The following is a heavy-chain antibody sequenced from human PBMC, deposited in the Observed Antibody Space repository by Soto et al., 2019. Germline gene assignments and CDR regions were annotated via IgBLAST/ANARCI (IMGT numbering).Heavy chain of an antibody. CDR3: AREWQTVFDY. D-gene: IGHD5-12*01. V-gene: IGHV4-59*01. CDR2: VYYSGTT. CDR1: NDSISSYY. J-gene: IGHJ4*02. Sequence: SETLSLTCTVSNDSISSYYWGWIRQLPGKGLEWIGYVYYSGTTTYNPALKSRVTISLDTSRNLFSMKLTSVTAAYTAVYYCAREWQTVFDYWGQGTLVTVSS.